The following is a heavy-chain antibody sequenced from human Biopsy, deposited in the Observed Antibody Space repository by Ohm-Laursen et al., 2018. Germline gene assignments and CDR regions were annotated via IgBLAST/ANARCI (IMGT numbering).Heavy chain of an antibody. V-gene: IGHV3-9*01. J-gene: IGHJ6*02. CDR1: GFTFDDYA. D-gene: IGHD4-17*01. CDR3: AKDLGLNYSDRFLFYYGMDV. Sequence: SLRLSRAASGFTFDDYAMHWVRQVPGKGLEWVSGISWNSDDIGYADSVKGRFTISRDNARNALHLQMNSLRTEDTALYYCAKDLGLNYSDRFLFYYGMDVWGRGTTVTVSS. CDR2: ISWNSDDI.